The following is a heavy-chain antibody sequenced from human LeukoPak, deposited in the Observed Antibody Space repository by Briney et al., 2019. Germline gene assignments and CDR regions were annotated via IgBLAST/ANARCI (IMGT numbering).Heavy chain of an antibody. CDR2: INPNSGGT. CDR3: ARVVTSWERQDH. J-gene: IGHJ4*02. Sequence: ASVKVSCKASGYTFTGYYMHWVRQAPGQGLEWMGWINPNSGGTNYAQKFQGRVTMTRDTSISTAYMELRRLRCDDTAVYYWARVVTSWERQDHWGQATLVGVCS. D-gene: IGHD2-2*01. V-gene: IGHV1-2*02. CDR1: GYTFTGYY.